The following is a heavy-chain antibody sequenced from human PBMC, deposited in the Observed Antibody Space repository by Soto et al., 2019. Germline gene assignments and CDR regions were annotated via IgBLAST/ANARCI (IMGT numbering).Heavy chain of an antibody. CDR1: GFTFSGYG. CDR3: ARGPLLSIFGVLG. D-gene: IGHD3-3*01. V-gene: IGHV3-33*01. CDR2: IWYDGSNK. J-gene: IGHJ4*02. Sequence: PGGSLRLSCAASGFTFSGYGMHWVRQAPGKGLEWVAVIWYDGSNKYYADSVKGRFTISRDNSKNTLYLQMNSLRAEDTAVYYCARGPLLSIFGVLGWGQGTLVTVSS.